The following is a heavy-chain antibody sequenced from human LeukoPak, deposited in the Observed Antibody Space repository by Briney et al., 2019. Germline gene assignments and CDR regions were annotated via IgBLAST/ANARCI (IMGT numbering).Heavy chain of an antibody. J-gene: IGHJ4*02. CDR3: ARAEGYGGELDS. Sequence: PGGSLRLSCAASGFTFSTYRMSWVRQAPGKGLEWVANIKQDGSEKHYVDSVKGRFTISRDNAKNSLYLQMSSLRAEDTAVYYCARAEGYGGELDSWGQGTLVTVSS. CDR2: IKQDGSEK. CDR1: GFTFSTYR. D-gene: IGHD4-23*01. V-gene: IGHV3-7*01.